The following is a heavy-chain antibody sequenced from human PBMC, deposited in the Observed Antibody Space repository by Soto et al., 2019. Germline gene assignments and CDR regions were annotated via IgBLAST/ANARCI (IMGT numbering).Heavy chain of an antibody. J-gene: IGHJ6*02. CDR3: ARASMTTIAMDV. V-gene: IGHV4-59*01. CDR1: GGSMGSYY. Sequence: PSETLSLTCTVSGGSMGSYYWTWIRKPPGKGLEWIGYIYSSGPINYNPSLKSRVTISLDTSKNQFSLKLTSVTAADTAVYYCARASMTTIAMDVWGRGTTVTVSS. D-gene: IGHD4-17*01. CDR2: IYSSGPI.